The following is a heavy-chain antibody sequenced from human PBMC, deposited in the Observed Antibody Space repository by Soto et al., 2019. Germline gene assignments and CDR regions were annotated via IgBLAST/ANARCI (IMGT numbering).Heavy chain of an antibody. V-gene: IGHV3-23*01. CDR1: GFMFSRYA. CDR2: ISGSGADF. CDR3: ARVATRLQSMEVLEY. D-gene: IGHD2-21*02. J-gene: IGHJ4*02. Sequence: EVQLLESGGGLAQPGGSLRLSCAASGFMFSRYAMSWVRQAPGKGLERVSTISGSGADFYDADSVKGRFIISRDNSKNTTYLVINNVRREDTAMYYCARVATRLQSMEVLEYWGQGTLVTVPS.